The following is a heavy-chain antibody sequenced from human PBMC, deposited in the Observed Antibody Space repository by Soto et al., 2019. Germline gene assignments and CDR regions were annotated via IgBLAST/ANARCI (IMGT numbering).Heavy chain of an antibody. V-gene: IGHV3-23*01. CDR2: ISGSGGST. D-gene: IGHD1-26*01. Sequence: GGSLRLSCAASGFTFSSYAMSWVRQAPGKGLEWVSAISGSGGSTYYADSVKGRFTISRDNSKNTLYLQMNSLRAEDTAVYYCAKAHSGRYYSYGLHVWGQGTTVTVSS. CDR1: GFTFSSYA. J-gene: IGHJ6*02. CDR3: AKAHSGRYYSYGLHV.